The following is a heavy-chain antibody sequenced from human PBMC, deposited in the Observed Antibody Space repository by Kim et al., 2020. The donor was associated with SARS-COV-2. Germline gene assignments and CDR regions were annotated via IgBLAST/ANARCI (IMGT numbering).Heavy chain of an antibody. CDR1: GGSISSSSYY. J-gene: IGHJ3*02. CDR3: ARHDQGYYGSGSYYRPGGPIAFDI. D-gene: IGHD3-10*01. Sequence: SETLSLTCTVSGGSISSSSYYWGWIRQPPGKGLEWIGSIYYSGSTYYNPSLKSRVTISVDTSKNQFSLKLSSVTAADTAVYYCARHDQGYYGSGSYYRPGGPIAFDIWGQGTMVTVSS. V-gene: IGHV4-39*01. CDR2: IYYSGST.